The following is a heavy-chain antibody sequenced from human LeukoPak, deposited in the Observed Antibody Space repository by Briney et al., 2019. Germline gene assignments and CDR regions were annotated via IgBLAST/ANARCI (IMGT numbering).Heavy chain of an antibody. D-gene: IGHD3-22*01. V-gene: IGHV1-2*02. CDR3: ATVYDSSSYPFDY. CDR2: INPNSGGT. Sequence: ASVKVSCKASGYTFTGYYMHWVRQAPGQGLEWMGWINPNSGGTNYAQKFQGRVTMTRDTSISTAYMELSRLRSDDTAVYYCATVYDSSSYPFDYWGQGTLVTVSS. J-gene: IGHJ4*02. CDR1: GYTFTGYY.